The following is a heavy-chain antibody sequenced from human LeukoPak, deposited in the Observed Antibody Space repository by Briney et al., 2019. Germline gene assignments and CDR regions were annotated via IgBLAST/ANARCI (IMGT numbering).Heavy chain of an antibody. Sequence: QPGGSLRLSCAASGFTFSSYGMHWVRQAPGKGLEWVAVISYDGSNKYYADSVKGRFTISRDNSKNTLYLQMNSLRAEDTAVYYCARVEDTAMVLSPIFDYWGQGTLVTVSS. D-gene: IGHD5-18*01. CDR2: ISYDGSNK. CDR1: GFTFSSYG. J-gene: IGHJ4*02. CDR3: ARVEDTAMVLSPIFDY. V-gene: IGHV3-30*03.